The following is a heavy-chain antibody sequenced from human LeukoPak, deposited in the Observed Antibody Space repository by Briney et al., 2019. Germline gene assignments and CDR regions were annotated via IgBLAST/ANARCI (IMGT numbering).Heavy chain of an antibody. J-gene: IGHJ4*02. CDR1: GGSISSGGYS. V-gene: IGHV4-30-2*01. CDR3: ARVGQWFGFDH. CDR2: IYHSGRA. Sequence: SQTLSLTCAVSGGSISSGGYSWSWIRQPPGKGLEWIGYIYHSGRAYYNPSLKSRVTISVDRSKNQFSLKLSSVTAADTAVYYCARVGQWFGFDHWGQGTLVTVSS. D-gene: IGHD3-16*01.